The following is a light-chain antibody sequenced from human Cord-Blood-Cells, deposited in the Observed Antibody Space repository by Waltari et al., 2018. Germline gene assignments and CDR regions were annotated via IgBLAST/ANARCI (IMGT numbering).Light chain of an antibody. CDR1: QSISSY. Sequence: ITCRASQSISSYLNWYQQKPGKAPKLLIYAASSLQSGVPSRFSGSGSGTDFTLTISSLQPEDFATYYCQQSYSTLMYTFGQGTKLEIK. CDR2: AAS. J-gene: IGKJ2*01. V-gene: IGKV1-39*01. CDR3: QQSYSTLMYT.